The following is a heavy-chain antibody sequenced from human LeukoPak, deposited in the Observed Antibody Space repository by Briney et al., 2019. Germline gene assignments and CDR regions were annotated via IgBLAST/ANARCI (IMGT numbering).Heavy chain of an antibody. CDR3: ARGRRIAVAGKGFDY. Sequence: SETLSLTCAVYGGSFSGYYWSWIRQPPGKGLEWIGEINHSGSTNYNPSLKSRVTISVDTSKNQFSLKLSSVTAADTAVYYCARGRRIAVAGKGFDYWGQGTLVTVSS. D-gene: IGHD6-19*01. CDR2: INHSGST. CDR1: GGSFSGYY. J-gene: IGHJ4*02. V-gene: IGHV4-34*01.